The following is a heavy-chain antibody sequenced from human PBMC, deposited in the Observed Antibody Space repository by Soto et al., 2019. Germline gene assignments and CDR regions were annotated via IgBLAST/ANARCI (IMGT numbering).Heavy chain of an antibody. D-gene: IGHD6-19*01. CDR2: IDPTGSDT. CDR1: GFTLNTYA. J-gene: IGHJ4*02. Sequence: EVQLLESGGGLVQPGGSLRLSCAASGFTLNTYAMRWVRQAPGKGLEWVSTIDPTGSDTYYADSVKGRFTISRDISKNTLYLQMNSLRAEDTAVYYCAKDKSSGWCLDYWGQGTLVTVSS. CDR3: AKDKSSGWCLDY. V-gene: IGHV3-23*01.